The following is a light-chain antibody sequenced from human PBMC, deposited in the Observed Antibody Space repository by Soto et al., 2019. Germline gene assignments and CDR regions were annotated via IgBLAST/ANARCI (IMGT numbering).Light chain of an antibody. CDR3: PQYGSAPPFT. CDR2: GAS. J-gene: IGKJ3*01. V-gene: IGKV3-20*01. CDR1: QSVSSSY. Sequence: EIVLTQSPGTLSLSPGERATLSCRASQSVSSSYLAWYQQKPGQAPRLLIYGASSRATGIPDRFSGSGSGTDFTITISRLEPEDFAVYYCPQYGSAPPFTFGPGTKVDIK.